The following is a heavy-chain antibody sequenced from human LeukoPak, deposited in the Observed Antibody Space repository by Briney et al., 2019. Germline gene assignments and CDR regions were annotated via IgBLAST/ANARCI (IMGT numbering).Heavy chain of an antibody. J-gene: IGHJ4*02. CDR2: ISGGGEST. CDR1: EFTFSSYG. Sequence: GGSLRLSCAASEFTFSSYGMSWVRQAPGKGLEWVSAISGGGESTYYADSVKGRFTISRDNSNHTLYLQMNSLRADDTAVYYCAKDRGRYARLGFDCWGQGTLVTVSS. CDR3: AKDRGRYARLGFDC. D-gene: IGHD3-16*01. V-gene: IGHV3-23*01.